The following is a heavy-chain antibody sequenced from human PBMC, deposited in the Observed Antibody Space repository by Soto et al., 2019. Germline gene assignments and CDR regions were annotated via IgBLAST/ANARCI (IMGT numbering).Heavy chain of an antibody. J-gene: IGHJ4*02. Sequence: QLQLQESGSGLVKPSQTLSLTCAVSGGSISSGGYSWSWIRQPPGKGLEWIGYIYHSGSTYYNPSLKXXVXIXXDRSKNQFSLKLSSVTAADTAVYYCARGTTVKYDSWGQGTLVTVSS. D-gene: IGHD4-17*01. CDR2: IYHSGST. V-gene: IGHV4-30-2*01. CDR1: GGSISSGGYS. CDR3: ARGTTVKYDS.